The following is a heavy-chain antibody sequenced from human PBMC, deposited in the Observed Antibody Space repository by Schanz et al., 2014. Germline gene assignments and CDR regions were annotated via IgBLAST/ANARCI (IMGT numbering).Heavy chain of an antibody. CDR1: GFTLNNAC. CDR3: TADLWFGAVWGVW. J-gene: IGHJ4*02. CDR2: IKSKTDGGTR. D-gene: IGHD3-10*01. V-gene: IGHV3-15*01. Sequence: EVQLVESGGGLVKPGGSLRLSCATSGFTLNNACMNWVRQAPGKGLQWVARIKSKTDGGTRDYAAPVKGRFTISTDDSKTTVYLQMNSLQPEDTAVYYCTADLWFGAVWGVWWGQGTLVTVSS.